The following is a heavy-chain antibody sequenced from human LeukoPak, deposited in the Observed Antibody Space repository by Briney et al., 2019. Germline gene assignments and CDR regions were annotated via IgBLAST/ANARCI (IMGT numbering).Heavy chain of an antibody. CDR2: ISGSGGST. D-gene: IGHD1-26*01. CDR3: AKGSGSYPLGKMVDY. CDR1: GFTFSSYA. V-gene: IGHV3-23*01. Sequence: PGGSLRLSCAASGFTFSSYAMSWVRQAPGKGLEWLSSISGSGGSTYYADSVKGRFTISRDNSKNTLYLQMNSLRAEDTAVYYCAKGSGSYPLGKMVDYWGQGTLVTVSS. J-gene: IGHJ4*02.